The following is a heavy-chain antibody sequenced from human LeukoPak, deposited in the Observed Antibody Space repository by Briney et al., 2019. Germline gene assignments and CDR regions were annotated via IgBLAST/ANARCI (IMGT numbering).Heavy chain of an antibody. CDR3: ARDVRGYSYGPLDY. J-gene: IGHJ4*02. Sequence: ASVKVSCKASGYTFTGYYMHWVRQAPGQGLEWMGWINPNSGGTNFAQKFQGRVTMTTDTSTSTAYMELRSLRSDDTAVYYCARDVRGYSYGPLDYWGQGTLVTVSS. CDR2: INPNSGGT. D-gene: IGHD5-18*01. V-gene: IGHV1-2*02. CDR1: GYTFTGYY.